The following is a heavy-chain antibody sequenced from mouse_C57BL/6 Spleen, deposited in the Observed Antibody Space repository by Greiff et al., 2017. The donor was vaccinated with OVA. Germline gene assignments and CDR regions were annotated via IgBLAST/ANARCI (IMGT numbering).Heavy chain of an antibody. Sequence: VHVKQSGTVLARPGASVKMSCKTSGYTFTSYWMHWVKQRPGQGLEWIGAIYPGNSDTSYNQKFKGKAKLTAVTSASTAYMELSSLTNEDSAVYYCTRVDYDDGGAMDYWGQGTSVTVSS. D-gene: IGHD2-4*01. V-gene: IGHV1-5*01. CDR3: TRVDYDDGGAMDY. CDR1: GYTFTSYW. J-gene: IGHJ4*01. CDR2: IYPGNSDT.